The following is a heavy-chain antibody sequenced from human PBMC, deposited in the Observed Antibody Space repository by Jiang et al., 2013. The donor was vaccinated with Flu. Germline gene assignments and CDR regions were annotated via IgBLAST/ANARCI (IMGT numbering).Heavy chain of an antibody. CDR3: AKDSGVSFDF. V-gene: IGHV1-2*04. CDR1: GYTFTGNY. D-gene: IGHD3-10*01. CDR2: INPNSGDT. Sequence: EVKQPGASVKVSCKASGYTFTGNYIYWVRQAPGQGLEWMGWINPNSGDTNYAQKFQGWVTMTRDTSMSTAYMELKRLKSDDTAVYYCAKDSGVSFDFWGQGTLVTVSS. J-gene: IGHJ4*02.